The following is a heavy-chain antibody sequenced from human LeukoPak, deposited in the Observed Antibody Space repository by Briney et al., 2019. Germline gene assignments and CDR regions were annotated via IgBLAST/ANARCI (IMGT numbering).Heavy chain of an antibody. D-gene: IGHD3-3*01. CDR1: GYTFTGYY. J-gene: IGHJ4*02. V-gene: IGHV1-2*02. CDR3: ARSTRSRDDFWSGYPFPFDY. Sequence: ASVKVSCKASGYTFTGYYMHWVRQAPGQGLEWMGWINPNSGGTNYAQKFQGRVTMTRDTSISTAYMELSRLRSDDTAVYYCARSTRSRDDFWSGYPFPFDYWGQGTLLTVSS. CDR2: INPNSGGT.